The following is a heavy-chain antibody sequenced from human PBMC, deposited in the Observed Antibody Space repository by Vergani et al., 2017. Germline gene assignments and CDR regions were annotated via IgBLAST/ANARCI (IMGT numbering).Heavy chain of an antibody. J-gene: IGHJ6*02. D-gene: IGHD4-17*01. V-gene: IGHV3-48*01. Sequence: EVQLVESGGGLVQPGGSLRLSCAASGFTFSSYSMNWVRQAPGKGLEWVSYISSSSSTIYYADSVKGRFTISRDNSKNTLYLQMNSLRAEDPAVYYCARKKGDYGDYGSTLNYYYYGMDVWGQGTTVTVSS. CDR3: ARKKGDYGDYGSTLNYYYYGMDV. CDR1: GFTFSSYS. CDR2: ISSSSSTI.